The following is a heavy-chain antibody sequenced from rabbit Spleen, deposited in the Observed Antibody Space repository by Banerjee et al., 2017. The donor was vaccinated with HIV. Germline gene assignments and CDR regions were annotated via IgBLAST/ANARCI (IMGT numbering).Heavy chain of an antibody. CDR3: VREAGYGGYGDACL. CDR1: GFDFSTYS. D-gene: IGHD6-1*01. Sequence: QLEESGGGLVKPGGSLTLSCKASGFDFSTYSMSWVRQAPGKGLEWIGYIVPIFGVTYYANWVNGRFTISSHNAQNTLYLQLNSLTAADTATYFCVREAGYGGYGDACLWGPGTLVTVS. CDR2: IVPIFGVT. V-gene: IGHV1S7*01. J-gene: IGHJ6*01.